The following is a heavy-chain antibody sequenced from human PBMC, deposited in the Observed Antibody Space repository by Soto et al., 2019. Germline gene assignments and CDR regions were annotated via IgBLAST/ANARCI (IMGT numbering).Heavy chain of an antibody. D-gene: IGHD3-22*01. CDR1: GFTFSSYG. Sequence: PGGSLRLSCAASGFTFSSYGMHWVRQAPGKGLEWVAVISYDGSNKYYADSVKGRFTISRDNSKNTLYLQMNSLRAEDTAVYYCAKIPYYYDSSGSGPKFDYWGQGTLVPVSS. CDR3: AKIPYYYDSSGSGPKFDY. CDR2: ISYDGSNK. V-gene: IGHV3-30*18. J-gene: IGHJ4*02.